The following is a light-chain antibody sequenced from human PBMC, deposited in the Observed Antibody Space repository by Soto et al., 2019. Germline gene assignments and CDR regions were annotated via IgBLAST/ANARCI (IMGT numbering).Light chain of an antibody. J-gene: IGKJ4*01. CDR3: QQYNTYPLT. CDR1: QGISSY. V-gene: IGKV1-5*03. CDR2: KAS. Sequence: DIHMTQSPSSLSASVGDRVTITCRASQGISSYLAWYQQKPGKAPKLLIYKASSLEGGVPSRFGGSGSGTLFNITISSLHPDDFATYYCQQYNTYPLTFGGGTKVDIK.